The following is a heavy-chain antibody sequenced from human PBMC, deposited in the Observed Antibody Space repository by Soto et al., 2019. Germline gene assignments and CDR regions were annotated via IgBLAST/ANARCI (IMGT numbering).Heavy chain of an antibody. CDR2: IIPIFGTA. CDR1: GGTFSSYA. D-gene: IGHD4-17*01. Sequence: SVKVSCKASGGTFSSYAISWVRQAPGQGLEWMGGIIPIFGTANYAQKFQGRVTITADESTSTAYMELSSLRSEDTAVYYCARDKAPTTVTTLSTAYYYYYGMDVGG. CDR3: ARDKAPTTVTTLSTAYYYYYGMDV. J-gene: IGHJ6*02. V-gene: IGHV1-69*13.